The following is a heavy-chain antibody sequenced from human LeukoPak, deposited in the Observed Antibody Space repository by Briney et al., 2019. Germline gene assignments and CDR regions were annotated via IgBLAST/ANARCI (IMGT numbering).Heavy chain of an antibody. V-gene: IGHV1-69*05. J-gene: IGHJ6*03. D-gene: IGHD1-7*01. CDR3: AREGTGTTPHPYYYYYMDV. CDR1: GGTFSSYA. CDR2: IIPIFGTA. Sequence: SVKVSCKASGGTFSSYAISWVRQAPGQGLEWMGRIIPIFGTANYAQKFQGGVTITTDESTSTAYMELSSLRSEDTAVYYCAREGTGTTPHPYYYYYMDVWGKGTTVTVSS.